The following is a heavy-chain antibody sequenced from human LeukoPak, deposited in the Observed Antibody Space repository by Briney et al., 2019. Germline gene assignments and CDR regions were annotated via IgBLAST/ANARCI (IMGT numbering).Heavy chain of an antibody. Sequence: SGTLSLTCTVSGGSISGYYWSWIRQPPGKGLEWIGYIFYSGSTSYNPSLKSRVTVSLDTSKNQFSLKLSSVTAADTAVYYCARSHGSGSYYHMDVWGKGTTVTVSS. CDR2: IFYSGST. CDR1: GGSISGYY. CDR3: ARSHGSGSYYHMDV. J-gene: IGHJ6*03. V-gene: IGHV4-59*01. D-gene: IGHD3-10*01.